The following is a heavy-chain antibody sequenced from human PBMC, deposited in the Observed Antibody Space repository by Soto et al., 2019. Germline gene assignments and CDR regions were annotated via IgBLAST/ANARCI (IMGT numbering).Heavy chain of an antibody. CDR1: GFTFSSYS. CDR2: ISSGSSTI. V-gene: IGHV3-48*01. J-gene: IGHJ6*03. CDR3: TRSAYMDV. Sequence: EVQLVESGGDLVQPGGSLRLSCAASGFTFSSYSMNWVRQAPGKGLEWGSYISSGSSTIYYADSVKGRFTISRDNAKNSLYLQMDSLRAEDTAVYYATRSAYMDVWGTGTTVTVSS. D-gene: IGHD2-2*01.